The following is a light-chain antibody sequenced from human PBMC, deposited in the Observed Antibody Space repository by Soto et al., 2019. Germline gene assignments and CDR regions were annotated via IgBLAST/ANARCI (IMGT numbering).Light chain of an antibody. CDR1: QSISSW. Sequence: DIQMTQSPSTLSASVGDRVTITCRASQSISSWLAWYQQKPGKAPKLLIYDASSLESGVPSRFSGSGSGTEFTLTISSLQPYDFATYYCQQYNSYSSTFGQGTTV. V-gene: IGKV1-5*01. CDR2: DAS. CDR3: QQYNSYSST. J-gene: IGKJ1*01.